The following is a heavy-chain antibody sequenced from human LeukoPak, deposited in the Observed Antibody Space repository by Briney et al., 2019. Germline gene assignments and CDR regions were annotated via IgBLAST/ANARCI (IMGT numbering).Heavy chain of an antibody. CDR1: GFTFSSYW. V-gene: IGHV3-74*01. CDR2: INSDGSST. J-gene: IGHJ3*02. D-gene: IGHD1-14*01. Sequence: QTGGSLRFSCAASGFTFSSYWMHWVRQAPGKGLVWVSRINSDGSSTSYADSVKGRFTISRDNAKNTLYLQMNSRRAEDTAVYYCARDNRENAFDIWGQGTMVTVSS. CDR3: ARDNRENAFDI.